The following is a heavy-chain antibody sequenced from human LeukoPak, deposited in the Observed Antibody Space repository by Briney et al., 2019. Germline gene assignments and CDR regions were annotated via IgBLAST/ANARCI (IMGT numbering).Heavy chain of an antibody. D-gene: IGHD1-26*01. J-gene: IGHJ5*02. CDR2: IFYSGST. CDR3: AREGGSYYHWFDP. Sequence: PSETLSLTCTLSGGSISNYYWGWIRQPPGKGLEWIGNIFYSGSTNYNPSLKSRVTISLDTSKNQFSLKLTSVSAADTAVYYCAREGGSYYHWFDPWGQGTLVTVSS. CDR1: GGSISNYY. V-gene: IGHV4-59*01.